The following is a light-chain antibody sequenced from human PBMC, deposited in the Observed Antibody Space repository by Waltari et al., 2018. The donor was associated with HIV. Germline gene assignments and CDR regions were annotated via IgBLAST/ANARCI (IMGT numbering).Light chain of an antibody. CDR3: QQYNSYSRT. CDR2: KAS. CDR1: QSISSW. V-gene: IGKV1-5*03. J-gene: IGKJ2*01. Sequence: DIQMTQSPSTLSASVGDRVTITCRASQSISSWFAWYQQKPGKAPKLLIDKASSLESGVPSRFSGSGSGTEFTLTISSLQPDDFATYYCQQYNSYSRTFGQGTKLEIK.